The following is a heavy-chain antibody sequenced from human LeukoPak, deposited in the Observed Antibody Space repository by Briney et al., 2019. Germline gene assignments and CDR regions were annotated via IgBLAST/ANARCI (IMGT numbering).Heavy chain of an antibody. J-gene: IGHJ6*03. CDR1: GFTFSSYA. Sequence: GGSLRLSCAASGFTFSSYAMSWVRQAPGKGLEWVSAISGSGGSTYYADSVKGRFTISRDNSKNTLYLQMNSLRAEDTAMYYCARREPHGDYGGKIRYYYYMDVWGKGTTITISS. CDR2: ISGSGGST. V-gene: IGHV3-23*01. CDR3: ARREPHGDYGGKIRYYYYMDV. D-gene: IGHD4-23*01.